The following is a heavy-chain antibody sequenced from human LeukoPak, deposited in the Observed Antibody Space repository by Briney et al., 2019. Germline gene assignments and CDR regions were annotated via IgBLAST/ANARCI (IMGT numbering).Heavy chain of an antibody. D-gene: IGHD3-10*01. CDR3: ARGRYYYGSGSYLFDY. J-gene: IGHJ4*02. V-gene: IGHV4-30-4*08. Sequence: YWIGWVRQMPGKGLEWIGYIYYSGSTYYNPSLKSRVTISVDTSKNQFSLKLSSVTAADTAVYYCARGRYYYGSGSYLFDYWGQGTLVTVSS. CDR2: IYYSGST. CDR1: Y.